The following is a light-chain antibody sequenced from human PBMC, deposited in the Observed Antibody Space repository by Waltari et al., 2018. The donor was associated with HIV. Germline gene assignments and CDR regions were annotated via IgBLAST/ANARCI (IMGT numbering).Light chain of an antibody. CDR3: SSYAGSSIFVV. V-gene: IGLV2-14*01. Sequence: QSVLTQPASVSGSPGQSITISCTGTSSDIGGYTYVYWYQPHPGKAPKLLIYEVSNRPSGVSDRCSGSRSGYTASLTISVLQAEDEADYFCSSYAGSSIFVVFGGGTKLTVL. CDR2: EVS. CDR1: SSDIGGYTY. J-gene: IGLJ2*01.